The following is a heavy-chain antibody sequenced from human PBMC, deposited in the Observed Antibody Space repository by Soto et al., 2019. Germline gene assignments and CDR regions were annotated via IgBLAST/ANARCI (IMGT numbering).Heavy chain of an antibody. J-gene: IGHJ4*02. V-gene: IGHV4-59*01. Sequence: SETLSLTCTVSGGSISGYYWSWIRQPPGKGLEWVGYIYYSGSTSYNPSLKSRLTISVDTSKNQFSLRLTSVTAADTAVYYCAREDSSCYKFFDYWGQGTPVTVSS. CDR2: IYYSGST. D-gene: IGHD3-22*01. CDR3: AREDSSCYKFFDY. CDR1: GGSISGYY.